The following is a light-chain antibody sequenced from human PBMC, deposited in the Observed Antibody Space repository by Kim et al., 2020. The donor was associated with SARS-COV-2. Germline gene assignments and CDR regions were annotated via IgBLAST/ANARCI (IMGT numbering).Light chain of an antibody. CDR1: KLGDKY. Sequence: SVSPEQTASITCSGDKLGDKYAYWYQQKPGQSPLLVIYQDTKRPSGIPERFSGSNSGNTATLTISGTQAMDEADYYCQAWDSSSGFFGTGTKVTVL. V-gene: IGLV3-1*01. J-gene: IGLJ1*01. CDR2: QDT. CDR3: QAWDSSSGF.